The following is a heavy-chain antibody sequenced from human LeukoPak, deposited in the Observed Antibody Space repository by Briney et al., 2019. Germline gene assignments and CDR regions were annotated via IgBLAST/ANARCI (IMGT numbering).Heavy chain of an antibody. CDR3: SGIKAQV. Sequence: GGSLRLSCASSGFTFGDYAMSWVRQAPGKGLERVGVIRSKAYGGTTEYAASVKGRFAISRDDSKSIAYLQMNSLKTEDTAVYYCSGIKAQVWGQGTLVTVSS. CDR2: IRSKAYGGTT. D-gene: IGHD3-10*01. V-gene: IGHV3-49*04. J-gene: IGHJ4*02. CDR1: GFTFGDYA.